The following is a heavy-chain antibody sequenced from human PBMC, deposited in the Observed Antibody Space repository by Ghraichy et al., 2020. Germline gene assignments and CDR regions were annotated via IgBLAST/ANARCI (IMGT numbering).Heavy chain of an antibody. CDR1: GFTFSSYA. Sequence: GGSLRLSCAASGFTFSSYAMHWVRQAPGKGLEWVAVISYDGSNKYYADSVKGRFTISRDNSKNTLYLQMNSLRAEDTAVYYCARVWSYGSYYYYYGMDVWGQGTTVTVSS. CDR2: ISYDGSNK. J-gene: IGHJ6*02. D-gene: IGHD5-18*01. CDR3: ARVWSYGSYYYYYGMDV. V-gene: IGHV3-30-3*01.